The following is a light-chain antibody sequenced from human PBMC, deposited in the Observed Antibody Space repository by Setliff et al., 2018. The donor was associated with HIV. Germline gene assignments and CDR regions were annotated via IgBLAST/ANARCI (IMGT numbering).Light chain of an antibody. V-gene: IGLV3-25*03. J-gene: IGLJ2*01. CDR3: QSADSSGTYVV. CDR1: ALPKQY. Sequence: SYALTQPPSVSVSPGQTARIICSGVALPKQYAYWYQQKPGQAPVLVIYKDSERPSGIPERFSGSSSGTTVTLTISGVQAEDEADYYCQSADSSGTYVVFGGGTK. CDR2: KDS.